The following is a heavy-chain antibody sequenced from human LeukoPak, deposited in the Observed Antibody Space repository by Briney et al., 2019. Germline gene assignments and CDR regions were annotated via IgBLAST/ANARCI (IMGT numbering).Heavy chain of an antibody. Sequence: SVKVSCKASGGTFSSYAISWVRQAPGQGLEWMGGIIPIFGTANYAQKFQGRVTITADKSTSTAYMELRSLRSDDTAVYYCARALHYGDLKFDYWGQGTLVTVSS. CDR2: IIPIFGTA. V-gene: IGHV1-69*06. J-gene: IGHJ4*02. CDR3: ARALHYGDLKFDY. CDR1: GGTFSSYA. D-gene: IGHD4-17*01.